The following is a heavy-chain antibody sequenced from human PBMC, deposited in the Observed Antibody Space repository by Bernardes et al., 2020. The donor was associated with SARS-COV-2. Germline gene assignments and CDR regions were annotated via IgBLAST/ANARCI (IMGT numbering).Heavy chain of an antibody. V-gene: IGHV4-39*01. CDR2: IYYSGST. CDR1: GGPISGSTYY. Sequence: SETLSLTCSVSGGPISGSTYYWGWIRRPPGKGLECIGTIYYSGSTYYNPSLKSRVTMSVDTSKNQFSLKLSSVTAADTAVYYCARLSYYYGMDVWGQGTTVTVSS. CDR3: ARLSYYYGMDV. J-gene: IGHJ6*02.